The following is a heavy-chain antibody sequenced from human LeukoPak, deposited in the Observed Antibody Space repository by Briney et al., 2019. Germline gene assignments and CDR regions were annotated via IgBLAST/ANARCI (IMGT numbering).Heavy chain of an antibody. CDR2: INHSGST. CDR1: GGSFSGYY. J-gene: IGHJ5*02. CDR3: ARWWNDWFDP. V-gene: IGHV4-34*01. D-gene: IGHD1-1*01. Sequence: SETLSLTCAVYGGSFSGYYWSWIRQPPGKGLEWIGEINHSGSTNYNPSLKSRVTISVDTSKNQFSLKLSSVTAADTAVYYCARWWNDWFDPWGQGTLVTVSS.